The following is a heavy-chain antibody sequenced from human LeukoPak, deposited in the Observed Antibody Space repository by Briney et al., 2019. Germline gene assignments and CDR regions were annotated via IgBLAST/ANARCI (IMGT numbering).Heavy chain of an antibody. CDR1: GFTFSNAW. Sequence: GGSLRLSCAASGFTFSNAWMSWVRQAPGKGLEWVGRIKSKTNGGTTDYAEPVKGRFTISRDDSENTLYLQMNSLKTEDTAVYYCTATYYYDSSGSITQANFDHWGQGTLVTVSS. CDR3: TATYYYDSSGSITQANFDH. V-gene: IGHV3-15*01. J-gene: IGHJ4*02. CDR2: IKSKTNGGTT. D-gene: IGHD3-22*01.